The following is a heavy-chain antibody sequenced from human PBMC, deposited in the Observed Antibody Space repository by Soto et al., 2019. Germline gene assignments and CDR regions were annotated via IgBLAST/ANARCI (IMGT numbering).Heavy chain of an antibody. V-gene: IGHV4-34*01. CDR1: GGSFSGYY. CDR3: ARGEDYGDYREYFQH. D-gene: IGHD4-17*01. J-gene: IGHJ1*01. CDR2: INHSGST. Sequence: QVQLQQWGAGLLKPSETLSLTCAVYGGSFSGYYWSWIRQPPGKGLEWIGEINHSGSTNYNPSLKSRVTISVDTSKNQFSLKLSSVTAADTAVYYCARGEDYGDYREYFQHWGQGTLVTVSS.